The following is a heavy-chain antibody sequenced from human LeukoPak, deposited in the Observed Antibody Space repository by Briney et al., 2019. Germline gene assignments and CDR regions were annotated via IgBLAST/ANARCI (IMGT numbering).Heavy chain of an antibody. Sequence: GGSLRLSCAASGFTFSSYGMHWVRQAPGKGLEWVVVISYDGSNKYYADSVKGRFTISRDNSKNTLYLQMNSLRAEDTAVYYCAKATLQWLVQAEYFQHWGQGTLVTVSS. CDR3: AKATLQWLVQAEYFQH. CDR1: GFTFSSYG. CDR2: ISYDGSNK. J-gene: IGHJ1*01. D-gene: IGHD6-19*01. V-gene: IGHV3-30*18.